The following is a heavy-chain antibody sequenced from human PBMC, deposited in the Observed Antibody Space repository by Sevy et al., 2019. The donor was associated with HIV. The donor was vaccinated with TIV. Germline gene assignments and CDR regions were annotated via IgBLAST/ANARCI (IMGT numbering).Heavy chain of an antibody. CDR1: GFTFSDYY. D-gene: IGHD3-22*01. CDR3: ARSDSSGYYMWGAFDI. CDR2: ISSSGSTI. Sequence: GSLRLSCAASGFTFSDYYMSWIRQAPGKGLEWVSYISSSGSTIYYADSVKGRFTISRDNAKNSLYLQMNSLRAEDTAVYYCARSDSSGYYMWGAFDIWGQGTMVTVSS. J-gene: IGHJ3*02. V-gene: IGHV3-11*01.